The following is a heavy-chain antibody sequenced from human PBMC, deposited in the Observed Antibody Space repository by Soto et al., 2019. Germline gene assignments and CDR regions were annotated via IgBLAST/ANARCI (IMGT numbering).Heavy chain of an antibody. J-gene: IGHJ6*02. Sequence: SETLSLTCTVSGGSVSSGSYYWSWIRQPPGKGLEWIGYIYYSGSTDYNPSLKSRVTISVDTSKNQFSLKLSSVTAADTAVYYCARDQNYYGSGSGDYYYYGMDVWGQGTTVTVSS. CDR1: GGSVSSGSYY. CDR3: ARDQNYYGSGSGDYYYYGMDV. D-gene: IGHD3-10*01. V-gene: IGHV4-61*01. CDR2: IYYSGST.